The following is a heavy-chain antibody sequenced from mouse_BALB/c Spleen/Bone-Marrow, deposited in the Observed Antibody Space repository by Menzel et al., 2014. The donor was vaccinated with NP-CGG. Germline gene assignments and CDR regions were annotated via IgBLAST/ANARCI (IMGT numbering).Heavy chain of an antibody. J-gene: IGHJ2*01. Sequence: EVQLQQSGGGLVQPGGSLKLSCAASGFDFSRYWMSWVRQAPGKGLEWVGEINPDSSTINYTPSLKDKFIISRDNAKNTLYLQMSKVRSEDTSLYYCARLYYYGNFAYWGQGTTLTVSS. CDR1: GFDFSRYW. CDR3: ARLYYYGNFAY. CDR2: INPDSSTI. V-gene: IGHV4-1*02. D-gene: IGHD1-1*01.